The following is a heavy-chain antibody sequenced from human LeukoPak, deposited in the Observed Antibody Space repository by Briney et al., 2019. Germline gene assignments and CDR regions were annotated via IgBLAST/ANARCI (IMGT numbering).Heavy chain of an antibody. Sequence: SETLSLTCTVSGGSISSSSYYWGWIRQPPGKGLEWIGSIYYSGSTYYNPSLKSRVTISVDTSKNQFSLELSSVTAADTAVYYCARQDDSSGYTIDYWGQGTLVTVSS. CDR1: GGSISSSSYY. CDR3: ARQDDSSGYTIDY. J-gene: IGHJ4*02. V-gene: IGHV4-39*01. D-gene: IGHD3-22*01. CDR2: IYYSGST.